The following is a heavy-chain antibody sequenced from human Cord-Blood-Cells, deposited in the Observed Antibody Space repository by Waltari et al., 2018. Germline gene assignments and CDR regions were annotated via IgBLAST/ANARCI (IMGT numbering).Heavy chain of an antibody. V-gene: IGHV4-4*02. CDR2: IYHSGST. D-gene: IGHD3-22*01. J-gene: IGHJ4*02. CDR3: ARRPNYYESSGYYFDY. Sequence: GQLQESGPGLVKPSGTLSLPCAVSGGASSSSNRWSWVRQPPGQGLEWIGEIYHSGSTNYTPSLKSRVTISVDKSKNQFSLQLSSVTAADTAVYYCARRPNYYESSGYYFDYWGQGTLVTVSS. CDR1: GGASSSSNR.